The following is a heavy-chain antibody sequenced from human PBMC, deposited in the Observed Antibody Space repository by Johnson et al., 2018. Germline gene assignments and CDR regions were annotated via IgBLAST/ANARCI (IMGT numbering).Heavy chain of an antibody. D-gene: IGHD6-19*01. J-gene: IGHJ3*02. CDR2: ISSNSSTI. Sequence: EVQLVESGGGLVQPGGSLRLSCAASGFTFRSYTMNWVRQAPGKGLEWISYISSNSSTIYYADSVKGRLTISRDNAKNSLYLHMNSLRAEATAVYYCARDGSGWTHNAFDIWGQGTMVTVSS. CDR1: GFTFRSYT. CDR3: ARDGSGWTHNAFDI. V-gene: IGHV3-48*01.